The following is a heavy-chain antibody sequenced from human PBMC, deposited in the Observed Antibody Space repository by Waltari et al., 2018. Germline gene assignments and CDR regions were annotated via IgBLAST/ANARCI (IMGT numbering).Heavy chain of an antibody. V-gene: IGHV4-39*02. CDR3: ATRLVAAGTNFDY. CDR2: IYSSGRT. CDR1: GDSINSTSYY. D-gene: IGHD1-7*01. Sequence: QLQLQESGPGLVKPSETLSLSCTVFGDSINSTSYYWGWVRQPPGKGLEWVGSIYSSGRTYYHPSLESRRTISLDTSKNHYSLRLSSVSAADTAVYYCATRLVAAGTNFDYWGQGSLVTVSS. J-gene: IGHJ4*02.